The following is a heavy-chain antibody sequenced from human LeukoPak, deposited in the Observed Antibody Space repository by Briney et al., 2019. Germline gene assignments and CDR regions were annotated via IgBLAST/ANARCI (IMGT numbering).Heavy chain of an antibody. CDR2: INGGGAST. J-gene: IGHJ6*03. V-gene: IGHV3-23*01. Sequence: GGSLRLSCAASGFTFSSYAMSWVRQAPGKGLEWVSSINGGGASTYYADSVKGRFTISRGNSKNTLYLQMNSLRAEDTAVDYCASATYYDFWSGPPGNYYMDVWGKGTTVTVSS. CDR1: GFTFSSYA. CDR3: ASATYYDFWSGPPGNYYMDV. D-gene: IGHD3-3*01.